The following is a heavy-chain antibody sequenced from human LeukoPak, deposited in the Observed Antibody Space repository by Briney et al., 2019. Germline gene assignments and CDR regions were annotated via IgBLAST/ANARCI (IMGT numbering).Heavy chain of an antibody. CDR1: GYTFTSYG. J-gene: IGHJ4*02. CDR2: ISAYNGNT. CDR3: ARDLGDKLPLDY. V-gene: IGHV1-18*01. Sequence: ASVKVSCKASGYTFTSYGITWVRQAPGQGLEWMGWISAYNGNTNYAQKLQGRVTMTTGTSTSTAYMELRSLRSDDTAVYYCARDLGDKLPLDYWGQGTLVTVSS. D-gene: IGHD2-15*01.